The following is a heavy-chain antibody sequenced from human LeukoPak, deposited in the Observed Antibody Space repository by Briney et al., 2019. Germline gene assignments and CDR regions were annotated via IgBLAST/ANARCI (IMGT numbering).Heavy chain of an antibody. J-gene: IGHJ3*02. CDR2: INPNSANA. CDR1: GYTFTDYD. Sequence: ASVKVSCKTSGYTFTDYDIHWVRQAPGQGLEWMGWINPNSANANYAQKLQGRVTFTRDTSLGIVYMELSGLTSEDAAVYFCARGDFGETNTAFDIWGKGTLVAVSS. D-gene: IGHD4-17*01. CDR3: ARGDFGETNTAFDI. V-gene: IGHV1-8*03.